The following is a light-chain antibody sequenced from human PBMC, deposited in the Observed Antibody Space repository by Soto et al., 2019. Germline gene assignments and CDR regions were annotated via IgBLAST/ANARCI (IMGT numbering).Light chain of an antibody. CDR1: DSNIGSNS. CDR3: AAWDASLSACV. J-gene: IGLJ1*01. Sequence: QSVLTQPPSASGTAGQVVTISCSGGDSNIGSNSVYWYQHLPRMAPKLLIYYNNQRPSGVPDRFSGSRSGTPASLAIVGLRSEDEAVYYCAAWDASLSACVFGNGTK. V-gene: IGLV1-47*02. CDR2: YNN.